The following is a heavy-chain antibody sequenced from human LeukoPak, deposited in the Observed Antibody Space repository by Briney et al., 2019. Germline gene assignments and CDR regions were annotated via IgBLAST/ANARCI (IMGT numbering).Heavy chain of an antibody. CDR3: ATDPYYDRYYFDY. Sequence: ASVEVSSNVSAYTLTEFSMHWVRQAPGKGLEWMGNFDPEKGDTIYAQKFQGRVTMTEDTSTDTAYMELSRLRSEDTAVYYCATDPYYDRYYFDYWGQGTLVTVSS. CDR2: FDPEKGDT. CDR1: AYTLTEFS. D-gene: IGHD3-3*01. V-gene: IGHV1-24*01. J-gene: IGHJ4*02.